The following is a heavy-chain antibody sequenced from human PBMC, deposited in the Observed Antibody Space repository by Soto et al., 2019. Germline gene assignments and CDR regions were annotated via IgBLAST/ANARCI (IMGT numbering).Heavy chain of an antibody. CDR2: IYYSGST. D-gene: IGHD4-17*01. V-gene: IGHV4-59*12. J-gene: IGHJ4*02. CDR1: GASISTFY. CDR3: ARGHLKTYGDSANFDY. Sequence: PSETLSLTCTVSGASISTFYWSWIRQPPGKGLEWIGYIYYSGSTFYNPSLKSRVTISVDTSKNQFSLKLSSVTAADTAVYYCARGHLKTYGDSANFDYWGQGTLVTVSS.